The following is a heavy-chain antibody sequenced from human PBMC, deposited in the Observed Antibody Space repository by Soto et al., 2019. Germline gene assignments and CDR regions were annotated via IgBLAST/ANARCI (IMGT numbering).Heavy chain of an antibody. CDR2: LYSETT. D-gene: IGHD2-21*02. V-gene: IGHV4-38-2*01. CDR1: GYSISNGYY. Sequence: SETLSLTCAVSGYSISNGYYWAWIQQPPGKGLEWIGSLYSETTHYNPSLKSRVFISGDMSRNHFSLKLNSVTATDTAAYYCAVVRVVTTGPEGVFDYWGQGTRVTV. J-gene: IGHJ4*02. CDR3: AVVRVVTTGPEGVFDY.